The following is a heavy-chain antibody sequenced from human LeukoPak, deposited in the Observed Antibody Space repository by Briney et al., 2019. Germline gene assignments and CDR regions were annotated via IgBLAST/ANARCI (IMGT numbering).Heavy chain of an antibody. CDR2: IKKDGSEK. CDR3: ARDLSGVTGYTYGRGIDY. CDR1: GFTFSSYW. V-gene: IGHV3-7*01. J-gene: IGHJ4*02. D-gene: IGHD5-18*01. Sequence: GGSLRLSCAASGFTFSSYWMSWVRQAPGEGLEWVANIKKDGSEKYYVDSVKGRFTISRDNAKTSLYLQMNSLRAEDTAVYYCARDLSGVTGYTYGRGIDYWGQGTLVTVSS.